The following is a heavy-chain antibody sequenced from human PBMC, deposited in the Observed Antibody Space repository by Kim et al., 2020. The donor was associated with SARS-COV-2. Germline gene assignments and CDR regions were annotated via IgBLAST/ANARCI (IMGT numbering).Heavy chain of an antibody. Sequence: SGPTLVKPTQTLTLTCTFSGFSLSTSGVGVGWIRQPPGKALEWLALIYWDDDKRYSPSLKSRLTITKDTSKNQVVLTMPNMDPVDTATYYCAHSPPYPFVITMVRGVFWVDWGQGTLVTVSS. CDR1: GFSLSTSGVG. CDR2: IYWDDDK. J-gene: IGHJ4*02. D-gene: IGHD3-10*01. V-gene: IGHV2-5*02. CDR3: AHSPPYPFVITMVRGVFWVD.